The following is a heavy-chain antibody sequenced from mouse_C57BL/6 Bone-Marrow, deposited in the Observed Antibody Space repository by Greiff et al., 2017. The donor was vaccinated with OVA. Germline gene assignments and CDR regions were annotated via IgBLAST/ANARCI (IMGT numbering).Heavy chain of an antibody. D-gene: IGHD1-1*01. J-gene: IGHJ2*01. CDR3: ERERGDITVVEGLYCFDY. CDR2: ISDGGSYT. Sequence: DVMLVESGGGLVKPGGSLKLSCAASGFTFSSYAMSWVRQTPEKRLEWVATISDGGSYTYYPDNVKGRFTITRDNAKNNLYLQMSNLKSEDTAMYYCERERGDITVVEGLYCFDYWGQGTTLTVSS. CDR1: GFTFSSYA. V-gene: IGHV5-4*01.